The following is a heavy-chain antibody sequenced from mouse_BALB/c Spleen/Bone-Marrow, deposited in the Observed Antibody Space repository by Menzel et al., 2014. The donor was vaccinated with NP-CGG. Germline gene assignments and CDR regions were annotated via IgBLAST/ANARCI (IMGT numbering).Heavy chain of an antibody. V-gene: IGHV2-2*02. CDR2: IWSGGST. CDR1: GFSLTSYG. J-gene: IGHJ2*01. D-gene: IGHD3-3*01. CDR3: ATPGTYYFDY. Sequence: QVQLQHSGPGLVQPSQRLSITCTVSGFSLTSYGVHWVRQSPGKGLEWLGVIWSGGSTDYNAAFISRLSISKDNSKSQVFFKMNSLQANDTAIYYCATPGTYYFDYWGQGTTLTVSS.